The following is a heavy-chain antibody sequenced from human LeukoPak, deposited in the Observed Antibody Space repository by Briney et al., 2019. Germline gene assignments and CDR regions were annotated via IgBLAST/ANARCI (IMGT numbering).Heavy chain of an antibody. CDR1: GFTFSSYA. V-gene: IGHV3-23*01. CDR2: IGGSGGST. J-gene: IGHJ4*02. Sequence: GGSLRLSCAASGFTFSSYAMSWVRQAPGKGLEWVSAIGGSGGSTYYADSVKGRFTISRDNSKNTLYLQMNSLRAEDTAVYYCAKDHGYSYGYASDYWGQGTLVTVSS. D-gene: IGHD5-18*01. CDR3: AKDHGYSYGYASDY.